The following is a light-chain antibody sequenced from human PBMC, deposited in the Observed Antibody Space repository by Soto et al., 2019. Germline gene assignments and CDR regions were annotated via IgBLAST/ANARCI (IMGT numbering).Light chain of an antibody. V-gene: IGKV1-5*03. CDR2: KAS. Sequence: DIQMTQSPSTLSAPVGDRVTITCRASQSISSWLAWYQQKPGKAPKLLIYKASSLESGVPSRFSCSGSGTEFTLTISSLQSDDFATYYCQPYNSYLYTFGQGTKLEIK. CDR3: QPYNSYLYT. J-gene: IGKJ2*01. CDR1: QSISSW.